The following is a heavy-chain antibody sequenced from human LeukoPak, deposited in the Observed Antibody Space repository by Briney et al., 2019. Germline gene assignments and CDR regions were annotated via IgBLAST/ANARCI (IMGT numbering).Heavy chain of an antibody. V-gene: IGHV3-21*01. CDR3: AKFKGHYGDSEYYFDY. J-gene: IGHJ4*02. CDR1: GFTFSRYS. Sequence: GGSLRLSCAASGFTFSRYSVNWVRQAPGKGLEWVSCITGGSDYIFYADSVRGRFTISRDNAKNSPYLQMNSLRAEDTAVYYCAKFKGHYGDSEYYFDYWGQGTLVTVSS. CDR2: ITGGSDYI. D-gene: IGHD3-10*01.